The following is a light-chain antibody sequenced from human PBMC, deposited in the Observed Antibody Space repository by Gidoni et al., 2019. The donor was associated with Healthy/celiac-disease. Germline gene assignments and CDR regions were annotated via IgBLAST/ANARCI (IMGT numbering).Light chain of an antibody. CDR2: DAS. CDR1: QSVSSY. V-gene: IGKV3-11*01. Sequence: DIALTQSPATLSLSPGERATLSCRASQSVSSYLAWYQQKPGQAPRLLIYDASNRATGIPARFSGSGSGTDFTLTISSLEPEDFAVYYCQQRSNWPGTFGGGTKVEIK. CDR3: QQRSNWPGT. J-gene: IGKJ4*01.